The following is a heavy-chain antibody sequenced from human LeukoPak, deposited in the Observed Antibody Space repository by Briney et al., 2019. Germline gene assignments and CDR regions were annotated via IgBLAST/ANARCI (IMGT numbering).Heavy chain of an antibody. CDR2: ISAYNGNT. V-gene: IGHV1-18*01. CDR1: GYTFTSYG. CDR3: ARRSTIFGVVHFDY. D-gene: IGHD3-3*01. J-gene: IGHJ4*02. Sequence: ASVKVSCKASGYTFTSYGISWVRQAPGQGLEWMGWISAYNGNTNYAQKLQGRVTMTTDTSTSTAYMELRSLRSDDTAVYYCARRSTIFGVVHFDYWGQGTLVTVSS.